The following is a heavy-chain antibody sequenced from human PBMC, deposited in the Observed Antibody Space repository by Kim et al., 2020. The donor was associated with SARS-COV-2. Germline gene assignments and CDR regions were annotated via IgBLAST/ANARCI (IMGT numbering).Heavy chain of an antibody. CDR2: IYYSWST. Sequence: SETLSLTCTVSGGSISSYYWSWIRQPPGKGLEWIGYIYYSWSTNYNPSLKSRVTILVDTSKNQFSLKLSSVTAADTAVYYCGRAPPNYYDSSGYYIGAFDIWGQGTMITVSS. D-gene: IGHD3-22*01. J-gene: IGHJ3*02. CDR3: GRAPPNYYDSSGYYIGAFDI. V-gene: IGHV4-59*01. CDR1: GGSISSYY.